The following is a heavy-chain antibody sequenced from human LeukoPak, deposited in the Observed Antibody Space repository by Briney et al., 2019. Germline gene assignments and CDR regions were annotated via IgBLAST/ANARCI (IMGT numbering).Heavy chain of an antibody. D-gene: IGHD2/OR15-2a*01. CDR1: GDSISRNGHF. CDR2: IDYSGTT. Sequence: SETLCLTCTVSGDSISRNGHFWGWIRQPPGQGLEWIGIIDYSGTTYYNPSLKSRVAISVDTSTNQFSLNLISVTAADTALYYCARQPALTTWPNVISDYWGQGTLATVSS. CDR3: ARQPALTTWPNVISDY. V-gene: IGHV4-39*01. J-gene: IGHJ4*02.